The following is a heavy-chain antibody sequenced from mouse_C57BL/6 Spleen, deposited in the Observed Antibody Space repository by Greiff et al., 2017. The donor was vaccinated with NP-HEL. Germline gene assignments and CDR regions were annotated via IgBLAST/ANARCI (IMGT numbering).Heavy chain of an antibody. D-gene: IGHD2-1*01. Sequence: EVQLQQSGPELVKPGASVKISCKASGYTFTDYYMNWVKQSHGKSLEWIGDINPNNGGTSYNQKFKGKATLTVDKSSSTAYMELRSLTSEDSAVYYCARSRDGNYVGYWGQGTTLTVSS. CDR1: GYTFTDYY. CDR3: ARSRDGNYVGY. J-gene: IGHJ2*01. CDR2: INPNNGGT. V-gene: IGHV1-26*01.